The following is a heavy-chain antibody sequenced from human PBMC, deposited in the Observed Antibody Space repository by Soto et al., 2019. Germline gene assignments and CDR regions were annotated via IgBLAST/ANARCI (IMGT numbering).Heavy chain of an antibody. D-gene: IGHD3-22*01. J-gene: IGHJ4*02. CDR2: IYYSGST. Sequence: QVQLQESGPGLVKPSETLSLTCTVSGGSISSYYWSWIRQPPGKGLEWIGYIYYSGSTNYNPPLKSRVTISVDTSKNQFSLKLSSVTAADTAVYYCARVAYYYDSSGYLYYFDYWGQGTLVTVSS. V-gene: IGHV4-59*01. CDR3: ARVAYYYDSSGYLYYFDY. CDR1: GGSISSYY.